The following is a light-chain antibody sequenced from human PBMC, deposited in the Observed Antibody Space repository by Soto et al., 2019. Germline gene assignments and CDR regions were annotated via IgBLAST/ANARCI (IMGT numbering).Light chain of an antibody. J-gene: IGKJ1*01. CDR2: GAS. V-gene: IGKV3-15*01. Sequence: EIVMTQSPATLSVSPGEIATLSCRASQSVSSNLAWYQQKPGQAPRLLIYGASTRATGIPDRFSGSGAGTDFTLTISSLEPEDFALYYCQQRSNWPRTFGQGTKVDIK. CDR3: QQRSNWPRT. CDR1: QSVSSN.